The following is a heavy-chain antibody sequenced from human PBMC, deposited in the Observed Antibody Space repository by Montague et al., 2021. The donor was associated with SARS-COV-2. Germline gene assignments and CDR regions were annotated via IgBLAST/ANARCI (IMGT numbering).Heavy chain of an antibody. J-gene: IGHJ6*02. CDR1: GFTFSSYW. D-gene: IGHD1-26*01. CDR2: INSDGSIT. V-gene: IGHV3-74*01. CDR3: ARDYYVAHYGMDV. Sequence: SLRLSCAASGFTFSSYWMHWVRQAPGKGLVWVSRINSDGSITKNADSVKGRFTISRDNAKNTLYLQMNSLRAEDTAVYYCARDYYVAHYGMDVWGQGTTVTVSS.